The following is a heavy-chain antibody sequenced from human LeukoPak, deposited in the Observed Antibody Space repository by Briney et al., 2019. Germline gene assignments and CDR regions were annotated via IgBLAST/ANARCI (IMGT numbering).Heavy chain of an antibody. CDR2: ISSSSYI. V-gene: IGHV3-21*04. J-gene: IGHJ4*02. D-gene: IGHD5-12*01. CDR1: GFTFSSYS. Sequence: GGSLRLSCAASGFTFSSYSMNWVRQVPGKGLEWVSSISSSSYIYYVDSVKGRFTISRDNSKNTLYVQMNSLRAEDTAVYYCAKLGSGSYYFDYWGQGTLVTVSS. CDR3: AKLGSGSYYFDY.